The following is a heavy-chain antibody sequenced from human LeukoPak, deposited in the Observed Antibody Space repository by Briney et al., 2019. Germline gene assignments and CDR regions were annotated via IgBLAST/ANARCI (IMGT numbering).Heavy chain of an antibody. CDR2: INHSGST. CDR3: ARGLPYSSRLYFDY. CDR1: GGSFSGYY. Sequence: SETLSLTCAVYGGSFSGYYWSWIRQPPGKGLEWIGEINHSGSTNYNPSLKSRVTISVDTSKNQFSLKLSPVTAADTAVYCCARGLPYSSRLYFDYWGQGTLVTVSS. J-gene: IGHJ4*02. V-gene: IGHV4-34*01. D-gene: IGHD6-13*01.